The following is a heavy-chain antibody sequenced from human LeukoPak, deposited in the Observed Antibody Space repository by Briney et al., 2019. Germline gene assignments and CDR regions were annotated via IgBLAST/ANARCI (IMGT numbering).Heavy chain of an antibody. V-gene: IGHV4-34*12. CDR1: GGSLSGSY. J-gene: IGHJ6*03. CDR3: ASQPGVIFLGYYMDV. D-gene: IGHD3-10*01. CDR2: VIHVRSN. Sequence: PWASLSLMCAVYGGSLSGSYCSWVRQPPGKGREWIGEVIHVRSNNYHPPLKSRVTISVATSKNQFSLKLSSVTATDTAVYYCASQPGVIFLGYYMDVWGKGTTATISS.